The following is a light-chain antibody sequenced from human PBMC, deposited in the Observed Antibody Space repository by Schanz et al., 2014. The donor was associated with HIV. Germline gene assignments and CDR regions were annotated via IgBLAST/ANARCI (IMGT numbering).Light chain of an antibody. V-gene: IGLV2-14*03. CDR3: SSHTTTGANV. J-gene: IGLJ1*01. CDR1: SSDVSDYNY. Sequence: QSALTQPPSASGSPGQSVTISCTGTSSDVSDYNYVSWYQQHPGKAPKLMIYDVSNRPSGVSNRFSGSKSGNTASLTISGLLAEDEADYYCSSHTTTGANVFGTGTKLTVL. CDR2: DVS.